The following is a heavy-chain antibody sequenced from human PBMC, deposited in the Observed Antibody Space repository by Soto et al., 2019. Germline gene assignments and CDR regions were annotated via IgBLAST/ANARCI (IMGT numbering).Heavy chain of an antibody. D-gene: IGHD6-19*01. V-gene: IGHV4-39*01. CDR2: IYYSGST. Sequence: PSETLSLTCTVSGGSISSSSYYWGWIRQPPGKGLEWIGSIYYSGSTYYNPSLKSRVTISVDTSKNQFSLKLSSVTAADTAVYYCARHAVATAGNKGNWFDPWGQGTLVTVSS. CDR3: ARHAVATAGNKGNWFDP. J-gene: IGHJ5*02. CDR1: GGSISSSSYY.